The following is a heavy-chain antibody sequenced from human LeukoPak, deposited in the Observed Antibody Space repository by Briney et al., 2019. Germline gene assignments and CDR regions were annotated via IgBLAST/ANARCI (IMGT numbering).Heavy chain of an antibody. J-gene: IGHJ3*02. V-gene: IGHV4-59*08. CDR2: IYYIGST. CDR3: ARRLRLKNPGGDAFDI. D-gene: IGHD2/OR15-2a*01. Sequence: SETLSLTCTVSGGSISSYYWSWIRQVPGKGLEWIAYIYYIGSTDYNPSLKSRVTISVDTSKTQFSLKLDSVTAADTAVYYCARRLRLKNPGGDAFDIWGQGTVVTVSS. CDR1: GGSISSYY.